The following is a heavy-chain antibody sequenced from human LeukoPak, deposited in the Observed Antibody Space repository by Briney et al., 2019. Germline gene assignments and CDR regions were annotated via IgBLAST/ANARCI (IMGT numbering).Heavy chain of an antibody. V-gene: IGHV1-69*13. Sequence: SVKVSCKTSGGTFSSYAISWVRQAPGQGLEWMGGIIPIFGTANYAQKFQGRVTITADESTSTAYMELSSLRSEDTAVYYCARDRGLTTAIWNYWGQGTLVTVSS. J-gene: IGHJ4*02. CDR3: ARDRGLTTAIWNY. CDR1: GGTFSSYA. CDR2: IIPIFGTA. D-gene: IGHD4/OR15-4a*01.